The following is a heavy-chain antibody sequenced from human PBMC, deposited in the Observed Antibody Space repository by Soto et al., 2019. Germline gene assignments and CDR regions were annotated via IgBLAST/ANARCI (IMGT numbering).Heavy chain of an antibody. D-gene: IGHD4-4*01. J-gene: IGHJ6*02. CDR1: GYTFTSFY. CDR2: INPSGGSS. V-gene: IGHV1-46*01. Sequence: ASVKVSCKVSGYTFTSFYMHWVRQAPGQGLEWMGLINPSGGSSSYAQEFQGRVTMTRDTSTSTVYMELSSLTSEDTAVYYCARDHDYSNYYYYGMDVWGQGTTVTVSS. CDR3: ARDHDYSNYYYYGMDV.